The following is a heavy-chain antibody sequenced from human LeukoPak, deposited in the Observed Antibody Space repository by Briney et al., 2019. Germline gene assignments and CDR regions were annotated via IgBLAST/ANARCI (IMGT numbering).Heavy chain of an antibody. CDR2: ISYDGSEK. V-gene: IGHV3-30-3*01. Sequence: GSLRLSCAASGFTFSTYAMHWVRQAPGKGLEWVAVISYDGSEKYYAEFVKGRFTISRDNSKNTLYLQMNSLRAEDTAVYYCARGRYNWNDVAGPIYGMDVWGQGTTVTVSS. J-gene: IGHJ6*02. CDR1: GFTFSTYA. CDR3: ARGRYNWNDVAGPIYGMDV. D-gene: IGHD1-1*01.